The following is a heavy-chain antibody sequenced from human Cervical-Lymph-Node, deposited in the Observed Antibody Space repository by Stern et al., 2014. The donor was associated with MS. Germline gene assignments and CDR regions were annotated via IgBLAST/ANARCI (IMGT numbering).Heavy chain of an antibody. CDR1: GFTVNSNY. CDR3: ARGWLAS. Sequence: EVQLVESGGGLVQPGGSLRLSCVISGFTVNSNYMTWARQAPGNGLDCVSFIDSVVITYSADSVKGRFTISRDNSKNTLFLQMNSLRPEDTAVYFCARGWLASWGQGTLVTVSS. J-gene: IGHJ5*02. D-gene: IGHD6-19*01. V-gene: IGHV3-66*02. CDR2: IDSVVIT.